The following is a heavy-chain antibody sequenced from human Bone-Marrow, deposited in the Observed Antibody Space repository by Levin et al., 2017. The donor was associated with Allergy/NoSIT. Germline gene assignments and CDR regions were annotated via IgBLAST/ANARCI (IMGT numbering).Heavy chain of an antibody. CDR1: GGSISGYY. CDR3: ARSVAGEIDY. J-gene: IGHJ4*02. CDR2: IFYSGST. Sequence: PSETLSLTCTVSGGSISGYYWSWVRQPPGKGLEWVGHIFYSGSTNHNPSLKSRVTISINTSKNQFSLNLTSVTAADTAFYYCARSVAGEIDYWGQGTLVTVSS. D-gene: IGHD3-10*01. V-gene: IGHV4-59*01.